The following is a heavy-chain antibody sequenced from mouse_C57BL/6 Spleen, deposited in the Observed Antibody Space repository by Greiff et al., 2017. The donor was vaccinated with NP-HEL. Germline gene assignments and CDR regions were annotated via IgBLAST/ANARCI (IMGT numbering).Heavy chain of an antibody. V-gene: IGHV1-50*01. CDR3: ARQPEFDY. CDR1: GYTFTSYW. D-gene: IGHD6-1*01. CDR2: IDPSDSYT. J-gene: IGHJ2*01. Sequence: VQLQQSGAELVKPGASVKLSCKASGYTFTSYWMQWVKQRPGQGLEWIGEIDPSDSYTNYNQKFKGKATLTVDTSSSTAYMQLSSLTSEDSAVYYCARQPEFDYWGQGTTLTVSS.